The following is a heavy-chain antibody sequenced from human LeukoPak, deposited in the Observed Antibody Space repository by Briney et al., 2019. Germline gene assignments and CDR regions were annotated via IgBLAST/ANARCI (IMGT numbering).Heavy chain of an antibody. CDR3: AIVVGSVTMIVVVSWFDP. D-gene: IGHD3-22*01. CDR1: GFTFSSYA. J-gene: IGHJ5*02. CDR2: ISGGDGST. Sequence: GGSLRLSCAASGFTFSSYAMSWVRQAPGKGLEWVSTISGGDGSTYYADSVKGRFTISRDNSKNTLHLQMNSLRAEDTAVYYCAIVVGSVTMIVVVSWFDPGAREPWSPSPQ. V-gene: IGHV3-23*01.